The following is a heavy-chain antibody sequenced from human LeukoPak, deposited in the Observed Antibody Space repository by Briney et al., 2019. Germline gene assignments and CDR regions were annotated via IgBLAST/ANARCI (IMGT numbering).Heavy chain of an antibody. D-gene: IGHD6-19*01. V-gene: IGHV4-59*11. CDR2: ISYSGST. J-gene: IGHJ5*02. Sequence: PSETLSLTCLVSGGSISSHYWTWIRQPPGKGLEWIGYISYSGSTNYNPSLKSRVTMSVDTSKNHCSLKLTSVTAADTAVYYCARDKVAVDGPRFDPWGQGTLVTVSS. CDR3: ARDKVAVDGPRFDP. CDR1: GGSISSHY.